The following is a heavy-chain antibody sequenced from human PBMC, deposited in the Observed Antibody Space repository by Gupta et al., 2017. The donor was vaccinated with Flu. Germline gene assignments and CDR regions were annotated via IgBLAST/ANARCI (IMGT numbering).Heavy chain of an antibody. CDR2: IYRGGST. V-gene: IGHV3-66*02. CDR3: ARVIVVVTAIDAFDI. J-gene: IGHJ3*02. D-gene: IGHD2-21*02. CDR1: GFAASSNY. Sequence: EVQLVESGGGLVQPGRSLRLSCAASGFAASSNYMSWVRPAPGKGLEWVSVIYRGGSTYYADSVKGRFTISRDNSKNTLYLQMNSLRAEDTAVYYCARVIVVVTAIDAFDIWGQGTMVTVSS.